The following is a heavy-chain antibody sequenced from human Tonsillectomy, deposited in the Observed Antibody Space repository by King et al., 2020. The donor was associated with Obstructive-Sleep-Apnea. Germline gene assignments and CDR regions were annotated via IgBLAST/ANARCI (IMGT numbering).Heavy chain of an antibody. V-gene: IGHV4-30-2*01. CDR3: ARGGTTYYDILTGYYLKRDDWFDP. D-gene: IGHD3-9*01. Sequence: QLQLQESGSGLVKPSQTLSLTCAVSGGSISSGGYSWSWIRQPPGKGLEWIGYIYHSGSTYYNPSLKSRVTISVDRSKNQFSLKLSSVTAADTAVYYCARGGTTYYDILTGYYLKRDDWFDPWGQGTLVTVSS. J-gene: IGHJ5*02. CDR1: GGSISSGGYS. CDR2: IYHSGST.